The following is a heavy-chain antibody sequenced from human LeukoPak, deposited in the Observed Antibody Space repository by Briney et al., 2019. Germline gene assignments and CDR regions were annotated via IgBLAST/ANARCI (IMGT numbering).Heavy chain of an antibody. Sequence: SETLSLTCTVSGGSISSSSYYWGWIRQPPGKGLEWIGSIFYSGSTFYNPSLKSRVTMSVDTPKNQFSLRLSSVTAADTAVYYCARDPLKRAFDIWGQGTMVTVSS. CDR3: ARDPLKRAFDI. CDR1: GGSISSSSYY. J-gene: IGHJ3*02. CDR2: IFYSGST. V-gene: IGHV4-39*02.